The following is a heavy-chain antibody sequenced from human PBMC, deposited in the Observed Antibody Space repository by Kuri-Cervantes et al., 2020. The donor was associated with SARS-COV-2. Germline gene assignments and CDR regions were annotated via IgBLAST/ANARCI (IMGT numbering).Heavy chain of an antibody. V-gene: IGHV3-21*01. CDR3: ADDYGDYRTPFDY. CDR1: GFAFSKYT. Sequence: GGSLRLSCVASGFAFSKYTMNWVRQAPGKALEWVSSISGSGSYKYYADSVKGRFTISRDNSKNTLYLQMNSLRAEDTAVYYCADDYGDYRTPFDYWGQGTLVTVSS. D-gene: IGHD4-17*01. J-gene: IGHJ4*02. CDR2: ISGSGSYK.